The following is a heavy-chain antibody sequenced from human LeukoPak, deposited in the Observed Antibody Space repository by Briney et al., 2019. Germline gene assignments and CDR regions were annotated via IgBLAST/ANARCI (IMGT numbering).Heavy chain of an antibody. Sequence: PGGSLRLSCAASGFTFSSYDMHWVRQATGRGLEWVSAIGTAGDTYYPDSVKGRFTISRDNSKNTLYLQMNSLRAEDTAVYYCARDPGDGDYYYYGMDVWGQGTTVTVSS. V-gene: IGHV3-13*04. CDR1: GFTFSSYD. CDR3: ARDPGDGDYYYYGMDV. D-gene: IGHD3-16*01. CDR2: IGTAGDT. J-gene: IGHJ6*02.